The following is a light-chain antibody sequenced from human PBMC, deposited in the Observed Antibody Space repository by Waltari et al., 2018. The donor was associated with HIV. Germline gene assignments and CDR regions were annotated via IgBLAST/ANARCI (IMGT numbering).Light chain of an antibody. CDR1: RSNIGAGYF. V-gene: IGLV1-40*01. J-gene: IGLJ2*01. CDR3: QSYDSSLRASV. CDR2: SDI. Sequence: QSALTQPPSVSGAPGQRVTISCPGTRSNIGAGYFVHWYQPLPGTAPKLLVYSDINRPSGVPDRFSGSKSGTSASLVITGLQAEDEADYYCQSYDSSLRASVFGGGTKLTVL.